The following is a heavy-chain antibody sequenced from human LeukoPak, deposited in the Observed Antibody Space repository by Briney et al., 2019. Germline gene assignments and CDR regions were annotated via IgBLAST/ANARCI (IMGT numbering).Heavy chain of an antibody. V-gene: IGHV3-30-3*01. CDR3: ARGLVGATDGIGNLDY. CDR2: ISYDGGNK. CDR1: GFTFSSYA. Sequence: PGGSLRLSCAASGFTFSSYAMSWVHQAPGKGLEWVAVISYDGGNKYYADFVKGRFTISRDNSKNTLYLQMNSLRAEDTAVYYCARGLVGATDGIGNLDYWGQGTLVTVSS. D-gene: IGHD1-26*01. J-gene: IGHJ4*02.